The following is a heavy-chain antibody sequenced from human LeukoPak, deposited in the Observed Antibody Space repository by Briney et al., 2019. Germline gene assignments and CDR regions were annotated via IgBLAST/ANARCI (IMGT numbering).Heavy chain of an antibody. V-gene: IGHV3-30*04. J-gene: IGHJ4*02. CDR1: GFTFSSYA. CDR3: ARERSRSPFSKSYFDY. D-gene: IGHD1-26*01. CDR2: ISYDGSNK. Sequence: GRSLRLSCAASGFTFSSYAMHWVRQAPGKGLEWVAVISYDGSNKYYADSVKGRFTISRDNSKNTLYLQINSLRAEDTAVYYCARERSRSPFSKSYFDYWGQGTLVTVSS.